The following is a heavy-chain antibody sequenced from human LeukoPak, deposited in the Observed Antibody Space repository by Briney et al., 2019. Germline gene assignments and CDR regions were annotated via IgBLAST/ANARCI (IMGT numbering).Heavy chain of an antibody. CDR2: ISAYNGNT. D-gene: IGHD1-1*01. V-gene: IGHV1-18*01. CDR1: GYTFTSYG. CDR3: ARVLETGWGPYYYYYMDV. J-gene: IGHJ6*03. Sequence: GASVKVSCKASGYTFTSYGISWVRQAPGQGLEWMGWISAYNGNTNYAQKLQGRVTMTTDTSTSLRSLRSDDTAVYYCARVLETGWGPYYYYYMDVWGKGTTVTVSS.